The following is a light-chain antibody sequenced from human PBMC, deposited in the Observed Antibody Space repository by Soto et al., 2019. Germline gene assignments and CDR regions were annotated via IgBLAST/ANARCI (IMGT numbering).Light chain of an antibody. CDR2: EVS. J-gene: IGLJ2*01. CDR3: SSYANSNTLVI. Sequence: HSALTQPASVSGSPGQSITISCTGTSNDVGDYNFVSWYRQDPGKAPKLIIYEVSNRPSGVSNRFSGSKSGNTASLTISGLQAEDEADYYCSSYANSNTLVIFGGGTKLTVL. V-gene: IGLV2-14*01. CDR1: SNDVGDYNF.